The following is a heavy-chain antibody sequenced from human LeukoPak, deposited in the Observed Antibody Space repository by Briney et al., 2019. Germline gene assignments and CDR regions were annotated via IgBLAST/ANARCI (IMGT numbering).Heavy chain of an antibody. V-gene: IGHV5-51*01. Sequence: GAPLKISCKGSGSRFTSYWIGWVRQMPGKGLGWMGIIYPGDSDTRYSPSFQGQVTISDDKSISTAYLQWSSLKASDTAMYYCARYVDTAMATGAFDIWGQGTMVTVSS. CDR1: GSRFTSYW. D-gene: IGHD5-18*01. CDR2: IYPGDSDT. CDR3: ARYVDTAMATGAFDI. J-gene: IGHJ3*02.